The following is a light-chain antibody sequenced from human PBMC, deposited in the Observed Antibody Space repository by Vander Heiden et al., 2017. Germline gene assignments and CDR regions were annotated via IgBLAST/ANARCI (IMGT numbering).Light chain of an antibody. V-gene: IGLV2-11*01. CDR3: CSYAGSYTWV. Sequence: QSALTQPRSVSGSPGQSVPISCSGTSSDVGAYDYVPWYQQHPGKAPKLLIYDVTKWPSGVPDRFSGSKSGNTATLTISGLLTEDEADYYCCSYAGSYTWVFGGGTKVTVL. J-gene: IGLJ3*02. CDR1: SSDVGAYDY. CDR2: DVT.